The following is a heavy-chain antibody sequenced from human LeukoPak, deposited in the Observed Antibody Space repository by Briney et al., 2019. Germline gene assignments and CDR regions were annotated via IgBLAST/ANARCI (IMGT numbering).Heavy chain of an antibody. CDR3: ARDSGSGNYFWFDP. CDR2: ISYTGST. V-gene: IGHV4-59*01. Sequence: SETLSLTCTVSGDSISFYYWNWIRQSPGKGLEWIGYISYTGSTNYNPSLKSRVTISVDTSKNQFSLKLSSVTAAATAVYYCARDSGSGNYFWFDPWGQGTLVTVSS. D-gene: IGHD1-26*01. CDR1: GDSISFYY. J-gene: IGHJ5*02.